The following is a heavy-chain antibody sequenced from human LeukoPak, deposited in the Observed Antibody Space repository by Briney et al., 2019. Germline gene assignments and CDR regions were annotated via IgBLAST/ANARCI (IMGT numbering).Heavy chain of an antibody. CDR3: VKDQWLNYLDF. CDR2: IRQDGSEK. Sequence: PGGSLRLSCAASGFTFSSCWMTWVRQAPGKGLEWVANIRQDGSEKYYVDSVKGRFTISRDNAKNSLYLQMNGLRAGDTAVYYCVKDQWLNYLDFWGQGTLVTVSS. CDR1: GFTFSSCW. V-gene: IGHV3-7*02. D-gene: IGHD5-12*01. J-gene: IGHJ4*02.